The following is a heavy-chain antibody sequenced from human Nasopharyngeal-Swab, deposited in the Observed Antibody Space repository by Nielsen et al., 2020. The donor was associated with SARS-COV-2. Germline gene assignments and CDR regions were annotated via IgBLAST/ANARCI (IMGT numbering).Heavy chain of an antibody. D-gene: IGHD7-27*01. CDR3: ARGNHQGTLGIGYYGMDV. V-gene: IGHV4-34*01. J-gene: IGHJ6*02. CDR1: GGSFSDYY. CDR2: INHSGST. Sequence: SETLSLTCAVFGGSFSDYYWSWIRQPPGKGLEWIGEINHSGSTNYNPSLKSRVTISVDTSKNQFSLKLSSVTAADTAVYYCARGNHQGTLGIGYYGMDVWGQGTTVTVSS.